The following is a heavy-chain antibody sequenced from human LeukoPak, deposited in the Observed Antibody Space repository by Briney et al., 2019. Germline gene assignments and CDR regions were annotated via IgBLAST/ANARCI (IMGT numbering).Heavy chain of an antibody. J-gene: IGHJ5*02. CDR2: INPNSGGT. D-gene: IGHD5-12*01. CDR3: ARVNSGSVSPWFDP. V-gene: IGHV1-2*02. Sequence: ASVKVSCKASGYTFTGYYMHWVRQAPAQGLESMGWINPNSGGTNYAQKFQGRVTMTRDTSISTAYIELSRLRSDDTAVYYCARVNSGSVSPWFDPWGQGTLVTVSS. CDR1: GYTFTGYY.